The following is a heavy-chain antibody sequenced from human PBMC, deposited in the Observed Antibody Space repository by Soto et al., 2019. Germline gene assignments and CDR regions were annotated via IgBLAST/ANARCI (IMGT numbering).Heavy chain of an antibody. D-gene: IGHD2-15*01. Sequence: SETLSLTCTVSGGSISSGDYYWSWIRQPPGKGLEWIGYIYYSGSTYYNPSLKSRVTISVDTSKNQFSLKLSSVTAADTAVYYCARAEGGLYYYYGMDVWGQGTTVTVSS. CDR1: GGSISSGDYY. CDR3: ARAEGGLYYYYGMDV. V-gene: IGHV4-30-4*01. CDR2: IYYSGST. J-gene: IGHJ6*02.